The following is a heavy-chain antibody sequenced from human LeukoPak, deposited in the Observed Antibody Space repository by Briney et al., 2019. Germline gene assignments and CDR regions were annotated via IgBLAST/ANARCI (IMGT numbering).Heavy chain of an antibody. Sequence: SETLSLTCAVYGGSFSGYYWSWIRQPPGKGLEWIGEINHSGSTNYNPSLKSRVTISVDTSKNQFSLKLSSVTAADTAVYYCARGYYYGSGSYYGDAFDIWGQGTVVTVSS. CDR1: GGSFSGYY. V-gene: IGHV4-34*01. CDR3: ARGYYYGSGSYYGDAFDI. CDR2: INHSGST. J-gene: IGHJ3*02. D-gene: IGHD3-10*01.